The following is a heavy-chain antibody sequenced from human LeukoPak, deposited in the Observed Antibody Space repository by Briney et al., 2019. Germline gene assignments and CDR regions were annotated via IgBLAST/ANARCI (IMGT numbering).Heavy chain of an antibody. CDR3: AKTRPLDSSSWSHGDY. V-gene: IGHV3-23*01. D-gene: IGHD6-13*01. CDR2: TSGSGDST. J-gene: IGHJ4*02. Sequence: GGSLRLSCAASGFTFSGYAMSWVRQAPGKGLEWVSATSGSGDSTYYGDSVKGRFTISRDNSKNTLYLQMNSLRAEDTAVYYCAKTRPLDSSSWSHGDYWGQGTLVTVSS. CDR1: GFTFSGYA.